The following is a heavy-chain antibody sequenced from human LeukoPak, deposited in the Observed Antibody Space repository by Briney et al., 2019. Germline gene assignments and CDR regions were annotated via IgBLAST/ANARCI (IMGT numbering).Heavy chain of an antibody. V-gene: IGHV1-3*01. CDR1: GYTFTSYA. D-gene: IGHD3-10*01. CDR2: INAGNGNT. J-gene: IGHJ4*02. CDR3: ARGITMVRGVIPFDY. Sequence: ASVKVSCKASGYTFTSYAMHWVRQAPGQRLEWMGWINAGNGNTKYSQKFQSRVTITRDTSASTAYMELSSLRSEDTAVYYCARGITMVRGVIPFDYWGQGTLVTVSS.